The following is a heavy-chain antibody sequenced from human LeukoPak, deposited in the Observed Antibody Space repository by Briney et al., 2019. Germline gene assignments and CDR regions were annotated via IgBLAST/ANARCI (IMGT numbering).Heavy chain of an antibody. CDR1: GFTFSSYA. V-gene: IGHV3-23*01. CDR2: ISAST. J-gene: IGHJ4*02. CDR3: ARLNIDLWHFDY. D-gene: IGHD2/OR15-2a*01. Sequence: GGSLRLSCAASGFTFSSYAMSWVRQAPGKGLEWVSTISASTHYADSVKGRFTISRDNSKNTLYLQMNSLRAEDTAVYYCARLNIDLWHFDYWGQGTLVTVSS.